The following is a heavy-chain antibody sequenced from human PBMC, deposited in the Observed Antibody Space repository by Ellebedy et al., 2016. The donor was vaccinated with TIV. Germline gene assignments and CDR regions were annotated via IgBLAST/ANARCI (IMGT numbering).Heavy chain of an antibody. Sequence: GESLKISCAASGFTFSSFGLTWVRQAPGKGLQWVSAISGSGGSTYYADSVKGRFTISTHNSRNTLYLQMTNLRTEDTAVYYCAKGSFPFGDKSERIYSFQYWGQGTLVTVSS. V-gene: IGHV3-23*01. CDR1: GFTFSSFG. D-gene: IGHD3-10*01. J-gene: IGHJ4*02. CDR2: ISGSGGST. CDR3: AKGSFPFGDKSERIYSFQY.